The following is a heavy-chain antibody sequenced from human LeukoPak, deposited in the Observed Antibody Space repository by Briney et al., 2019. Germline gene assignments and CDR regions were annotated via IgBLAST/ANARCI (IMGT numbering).Heavy chain of an antibody. CDR1: GASFSDYY. J-gene: IGHJ4*02. D-gene: IGHD6-19*01. Sequence: SETLSLTCAVFGASFSDYYWNWIRQAPGKGLEGIGYIYYSGSTNYNPSLKSRVTISVDTSKNQFSLKLSSVTAADTAVYYCARLAVAGTHFDYWGQGTLVTVSS. CDR3: ARLAVAGTHFDY. CDR2: IYYSGST. V-gene: IGHV4-59*01.